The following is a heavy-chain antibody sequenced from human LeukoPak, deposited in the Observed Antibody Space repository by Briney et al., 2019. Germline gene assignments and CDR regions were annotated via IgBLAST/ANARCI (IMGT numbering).Heavy chain of an antibody. V-gene: IGHV3-7*01. D-gene: IGHD3/OR15-3a*01. J-gene: IGHJ4*02. CDR3: ARDWGVNYEFWSGHFGY. CDR1: GFTFSSHW. CDR2: IKQDGSEK. Sequence: GGSLRLSCAASGFTFSSHWMSWVRQAPGKGLEWVANIKQDGSEKYYVDSVKGRFTISRDNAKNSLYLQMNSLRAEDTAVYYCARDWGVNYEFWSGHFGYQGPGTLVTVSS.